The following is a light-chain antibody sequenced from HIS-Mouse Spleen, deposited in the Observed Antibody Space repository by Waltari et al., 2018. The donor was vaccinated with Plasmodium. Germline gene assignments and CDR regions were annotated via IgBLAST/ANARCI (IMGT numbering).Light chain of an antibody. CDR2: EDS. V-gene: IGLV3-10*01. Sequence: SYELTQPPSVSVSPGHTARITCPGDALPKKYAYWYQQKSGQAPVLVIYEDSKRPSGIPERFSGSSSGTMATLTIGGAQVEDEADYYCYSTDSSGNHSRVFGGGTKLTVL. CDR3: YSTDSSGNHSRV. CDR1: ALPKKY. J-gene: IGLJ3*02.